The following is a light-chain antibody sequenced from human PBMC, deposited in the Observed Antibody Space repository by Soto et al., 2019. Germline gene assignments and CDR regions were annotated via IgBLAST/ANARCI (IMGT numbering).Light chain of an antibody. CDR2: DVS. CDR3: QQYDGY. V-gene: IGKV1-5*01. CDR1: QSINTW. J-gene: IGKJ3*01. Sequence: IQMTQSPSTLSASVGDRVTITCRASQSINTWLAWYQQKPGTAPRLLIYDVSTLQSGVPSRFSGSGSGTEFALTITSLQPDDSAIYYCQQYDGYFGPGTKV.